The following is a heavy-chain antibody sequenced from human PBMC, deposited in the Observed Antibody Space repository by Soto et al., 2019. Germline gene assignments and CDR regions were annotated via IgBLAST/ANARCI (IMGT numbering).Heavy chain of an antibody. D-gene: IGHD6-19*01. CDR1: GFTFSSNW. V-gene: IGHV3-7*01. CDR2: IKRDGSDK. J-gene: IGHJ3*01. Sequence: EVQLVESGGGLVQPGGSLRLSCAASGFTFSSNWMGWVRQAPGKGLEWVANIKRDGSDKYYVDSVKGRFTISRDNAKNSLNLQMTSLRDEDPAVYYFERPLGWRDAFDVWGQGTVVTVSS. CDR3: ERPLGWRDAFDV.